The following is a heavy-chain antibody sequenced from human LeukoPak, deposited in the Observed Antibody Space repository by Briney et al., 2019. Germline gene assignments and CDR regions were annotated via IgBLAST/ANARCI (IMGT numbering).Heavy chain of an antibody. Sequence: GGSLRLSCAASGFTFSSYWMAWVRQAPGKGLEWVANIKADASVKHYVDSVKGRFTISRDNAKNSLYLEMNSLRDDDTAVYLCARDSRGALDNWGQGTPVTVSS. D-gene: IGHD6-19*01. J-gene: IGHJ4*02. CDR3: ARDSRGALDN. CDR1: GFTFSSYW. CDR2: IKADASVK. V-gene: IGHV3-7*04.